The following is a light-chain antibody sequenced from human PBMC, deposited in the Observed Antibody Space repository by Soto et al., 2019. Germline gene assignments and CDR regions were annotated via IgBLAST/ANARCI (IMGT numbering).Light chain of an antibody. Sequence: EIVMTQSPATLSVSPGERATLSCRASQSVTSNLAWYQLKPGQAPSLLIYGSSTRATGIPARFSGSGSETELTLTISSLQSEDFAVYYCQQYNDWPLYTFGQGTTLEIK. V-gene: IGKV3-15*01. J-gene: IGKJ2*01. CDR1: QSVTSN. CDR3: QQYNDWPLYT. CDR2: GSS.